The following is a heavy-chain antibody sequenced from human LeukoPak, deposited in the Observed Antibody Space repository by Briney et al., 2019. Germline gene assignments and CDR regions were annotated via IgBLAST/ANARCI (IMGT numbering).Heavy chain of an antibody. D-gene: IGHD1-26*01. CDR1: GFTFSSYD. V-gene: IGHV3-23*01. J-gene: IGHJ4*02. CDR3: AKALQWELLFPH. Sequence: GGSLRFSCAASGFTFSSYDMSWVRQAPGKGLEWVSPISGSGCSTYHADSVKVRFTISRDNSKNTLYLQMNSLSAEDTAVYYCAKALQWELLFPHWGQGTLVTVSS. CDR2: ISGSGCST.